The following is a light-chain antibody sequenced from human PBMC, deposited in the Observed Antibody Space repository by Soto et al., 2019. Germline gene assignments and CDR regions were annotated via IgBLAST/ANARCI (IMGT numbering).Light chain of an antibody. J-gene: IGKJ3*01. V-gene: IGKV3-11*01. CDR3: QERSNWPT. CDR1: QSVSKY. CDR2: DAS. Sequence: EIVLTQSPATLSLSPGERATLSCMASQSVSKYLAWYQQKPGQAPRLLIYDASNRATGIPARFSGSGSGTDFTLTINSLEPEDFAVYYCQERSNWPTFGPGTKVDLK.